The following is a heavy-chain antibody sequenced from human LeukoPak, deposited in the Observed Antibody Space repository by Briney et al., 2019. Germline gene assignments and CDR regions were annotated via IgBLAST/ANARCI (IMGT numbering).Heavy chain of an antibody. CDR1: GFPISSGYY. J-gene: IGHJ4*02. V-gene: IGHV4-38-2*01. CDR3: AREPAGRGAMDY. CDR2: ISHRGDT. Sequence: SETLSLTCAVSGFPISSGYYWHWIRQPPRKGLEWIGTISHRGDTYYYPSLKSRLTISIDTSKNQFSPKVTSLTAADTAKYFCAREPAGRGAMDYWGQGTLVTVSS. D-gene: IGHD2-2*01.